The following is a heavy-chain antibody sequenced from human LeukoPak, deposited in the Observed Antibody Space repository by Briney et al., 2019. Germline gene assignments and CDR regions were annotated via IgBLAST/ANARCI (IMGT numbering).Heavy chain of an antibody. J-gene: IGHJ4*02. CDR2: IYYSGST. CDR1: GGPISSYY. Sequence: PSETLSLTCTVSGGPISSYYWSWIRQPPGKGLEWIGYIYYSGSTNYNPSLKSRVTMSVDTSKNQFSLNLTSVTAADTAVYYCAGDTGGSYYYWGRGTLVTVSS. V-gene: IGHV4-59*12. D-gene: IGHD1-26*01. CDR3: AGDTGGSYYY.